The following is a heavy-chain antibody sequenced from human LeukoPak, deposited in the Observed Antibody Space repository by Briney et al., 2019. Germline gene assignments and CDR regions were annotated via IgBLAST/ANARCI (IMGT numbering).Heavy chain of an antibody. CDR3: AKTRVGYCTGGSCSAADY. CDR2: ISGSGGST. CDR1: GFTFSSYA. J-gene: IGHJ4*02. V-gene: IGHV3-23*01. D-gene: IGHD2-15*01. Sequence: GGSLRLSCAASGFTFSSYAMSWVRQAPGKGLEWVSAISGSGGSTNYADSVKGRFTISRDNSKNTLYLQMNSLRAEDTAVFYCAKTRVGYCTGGSCSAADYWGQGTLVTVSS.